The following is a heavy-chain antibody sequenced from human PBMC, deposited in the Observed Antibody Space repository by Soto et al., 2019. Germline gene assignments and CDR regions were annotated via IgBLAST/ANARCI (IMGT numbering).Heavy chain of an antibody. D-gene: IGHD3-10*01. CDR2: INAGNGNT. V-gene: IGHV1-3*01. J-gene: IGHJ6*02. Sequence: QVQLVQSGAEVKKPGASVKVSCKASGYTFTSYAMHWVRQAPGQRLEWMGWINAGNGNTKYSQKFQGRVTITRDTSASTAYMELSRRRSEDTAVNYCARDLKLWFGEGYYYGMDVWGQGTTVTVS. CDR1: GYTFTSYA. CDR3: ARDLKLWFGEGYYYGMDV.